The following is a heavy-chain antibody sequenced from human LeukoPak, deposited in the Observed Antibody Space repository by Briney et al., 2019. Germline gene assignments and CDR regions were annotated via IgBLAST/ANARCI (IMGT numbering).Heavy chain of an antibody. D-gene: IGHD3-10*01. Sequence: PSETLSPTCTVSGGSISSSTYYWGWIRQPPGKGLEWIGSMSYSESTSYNPSLKSRVTISVDTSKNQFSLKLSSVTAADTAVYHCARHRYYYGSWRRWFDPWGQGTLVTVSS. CDR1: GGSISSSTYY. CDR3: ARHRYYYGSWRRWFDP. J-gene: IGHJ5*02. CDR2: MSYSEST. V-gene: IGHV4-39*01.